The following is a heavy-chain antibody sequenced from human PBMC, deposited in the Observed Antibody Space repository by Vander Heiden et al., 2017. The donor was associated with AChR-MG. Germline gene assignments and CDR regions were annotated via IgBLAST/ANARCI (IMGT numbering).Heavy chain of an antibody. V-gene: IGHV3-21*01. J-gene: IGHJ5*02. D-gene: IGHD2-15*01. CDR2: ISSSSSYI. CDR1: GFTFSSYS. Sequence: EVQLVESGGGLVKPGGSLRLSCAASGFTFSSYSMNWVRQAPGKGLEWVSSISSSSSYIYYADSVKGRFTISRDNAKNSLYLQMNSLRAEDTAVYYCARLTGCSGGSCYPWGQGTLVTVSS. CDR3: ARLTGCSGGSCYP.